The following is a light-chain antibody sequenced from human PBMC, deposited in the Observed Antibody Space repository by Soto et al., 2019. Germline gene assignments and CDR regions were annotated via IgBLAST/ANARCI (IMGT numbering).Light chain of an antibody. J-gene: IGKJ4*01. Sequence: EIVMTQSPATLSVSPGERATLSCRASQSISTILAWYQQRPGQAPRLLMYGASTRAAGIPARFSGSGSGTEFTLTISSLQSEDFAVYYCQQRNKWPPVTFGGGTRVEIK. CDR2: GAS. CDR1: QSISTI. V-gene: IGKV3-15*01. CDR3: QQRNKWPPVT.